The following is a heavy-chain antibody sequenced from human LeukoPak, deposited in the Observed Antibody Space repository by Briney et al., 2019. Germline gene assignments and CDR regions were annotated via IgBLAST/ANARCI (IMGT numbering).Heavy chain of an antibody. D-gene: IGHD3-9*01. CDR3: ARVHQTRGYDILTGYYYYYYGMDV. CDR1: GYTFTSYG. CDR2: ISAYNGNT. V-gene: IGHV1-18*01. Sequence: ASVKVSCKASGYTFTSYGISWVRQAPGQGLEWMGWISAYNGNTNYAQKLQGRVTMTTDTSTSAAYMELRNLRSDDTAVYYCARVHQTRGYDILTGYYYYYYGMDVWGQGTTVTVSS. J-gene: IGHJ6*02.